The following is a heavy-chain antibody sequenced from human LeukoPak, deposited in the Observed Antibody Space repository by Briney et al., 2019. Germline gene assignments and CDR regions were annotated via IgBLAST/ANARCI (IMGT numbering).Heavy chain of an antibody. CDR3: ARDLNWGQVDY. CDR1: GFTFSGHW. CDR2: INGDGSAT. J-gene: IGHJ4*02. Sequence: GGSLRLSCAASGFTFSGHWMYWLRQAPGKGLAWVSRINGDGSATNYAGSMKGRFTISRDNARNIVYLQMNSLREHDTAVYYCARDLNWGQVDYWGQATLVTVSS. V-gene: IGHV3-74*01. D-gene: IGHD7-27*01.